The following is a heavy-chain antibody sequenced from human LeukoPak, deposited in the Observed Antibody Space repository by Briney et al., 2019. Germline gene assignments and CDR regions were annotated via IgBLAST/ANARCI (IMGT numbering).Heavy chain of an antibody. CDR1: GFTFSTCA. D-gene: IGHD3-16*02. CDR3: AKETGLLGTYPFDY. V-gene: IGHV3-23*01. J-gene: IGHJ4*02. CDR2: ISGGGGVT. Sequence: GGSLRLSCAASGFTFSTCAMSWVRQAPGKGLEWASGISGGGGVTYYADSVKGRFTISRDNSKNTLYLQMNSLRAEDTAVYFCAKETGLLGTYPFDYWGQGTLVTVSS.